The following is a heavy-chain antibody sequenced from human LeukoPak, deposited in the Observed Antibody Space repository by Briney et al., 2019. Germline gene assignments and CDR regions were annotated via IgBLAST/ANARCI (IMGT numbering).Heavy chain of an antibody. D-gene: IGHD3-22*01. CDR2: ISGSGGST. CDR1: GFIFSSYG. CDR3: AKKYYDSSGYSD. Sequence: GGSLRLSCAASGFIFSSYGMSWVRQAPGKGLEWVSAISGSGGSTYYADSVKGRFTISRDNSKTTLYLQMNSLRAEDTAVYYCAKKYYDSSGYSDWGQGTLVTVSS. J-gene: IGHJ4*02. V-gene: IGHV3-23*01.